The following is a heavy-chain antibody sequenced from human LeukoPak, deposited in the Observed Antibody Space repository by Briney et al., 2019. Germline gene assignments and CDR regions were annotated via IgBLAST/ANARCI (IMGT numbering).Heavy chain of an antibody. D-gene: IGHD3-3*01. Sequence: GGSLRLSCAASGFTFSSYAMSWVRQAPGKGLEWVSAISGSGGSTYYADSVKGRFTISRDNSKNTLYLQMNSLGAEDTAVYYCAKDLAVEWFFGYWGQGTLVTVSS. V-gene: IGHV3-23*01. CDR2: ISGSGGST. J-gene: IGHJ4*02. CDR1: GFTFSSYA. CDR3: AKDLAVEWFFGY.